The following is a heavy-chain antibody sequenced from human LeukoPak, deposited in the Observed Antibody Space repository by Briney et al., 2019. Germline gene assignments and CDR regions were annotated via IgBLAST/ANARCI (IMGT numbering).Heavy chain of an antibody. CDR2: INPNSGGT. Sequence: GASVKVSCKASGYTFTGYYMHWVRQAPGQGLEWMGWINPNSGGTDYAQRFQGRVTMTTDMSITTAYMELKSLRSDDTAFSYFGTGGGSSGYPDYWGQGPLVRVFS. V-gene: IGHV1-2*02. J-gene: IGHJ4*02. CDR1: GYTFTGYY. CDR3: GTGGGSSGYPDY. D-gene: IGHD3-22*01.